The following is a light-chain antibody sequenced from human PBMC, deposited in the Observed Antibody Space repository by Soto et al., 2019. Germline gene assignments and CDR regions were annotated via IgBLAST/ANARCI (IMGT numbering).Light chain of an antibody. CDR1: QGLSSY. V-gene: IGKV1-9*01. CDR3: QQVNNYPLT. Sequence: MQLTQSPSSLSSSLLDRCTMTCGASQGLSSYLAWYQQKPGKAPKLLIYAASTLQSGVPSRFSGSESGTDFTLTISSLQPEDFGTYYCQQVNNYPLTFGGGTKVDIK. CDR2: AAS. J-gene: IGKJ4*01.